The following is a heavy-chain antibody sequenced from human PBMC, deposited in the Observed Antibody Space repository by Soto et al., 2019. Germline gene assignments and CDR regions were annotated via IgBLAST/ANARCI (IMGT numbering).Heavy chain of an antibody. CDR1: GFTFSSYA. Sequence: PGGSLRLSCAASGFTFSSYAMSWVRQAPGKGLEWVSAISGSGGSTYYADSVKGRFTISRDNSKNTLYLQMNSLRAEDTAVYYCASGSLEWLSILVFDYWGQGTLVTVSS. CDR2: ISGSGGST. D-gene: IGHD3-3*01. V-gene: IGHV3-23*01. CDR3: ASGSLEWLSILVFDY. J-gene: IGHJ4*02.